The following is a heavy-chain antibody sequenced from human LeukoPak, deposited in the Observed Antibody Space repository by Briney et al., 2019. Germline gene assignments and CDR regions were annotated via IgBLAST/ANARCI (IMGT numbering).Heavy chain of an antibody. CDR2: IYHSGST. V-gene: IGHV4-38-2*02. CDR1: GYSITSGHY. Sequence: SETLSLTCTVSGYSITSGHYWGWIRQPPGKGLEWIGSIYHSGSTYYNPSLKSRVTISVDTSKSQFSLRLNSVTAADTAVYYCARDADPTAYYGSGSSIDYWGQGTLVTVSS. D-gene: IGHD3-10*01. J-gene: IGHJ4*02. CDR3: ARDADPTAYYGSGSSIDY.